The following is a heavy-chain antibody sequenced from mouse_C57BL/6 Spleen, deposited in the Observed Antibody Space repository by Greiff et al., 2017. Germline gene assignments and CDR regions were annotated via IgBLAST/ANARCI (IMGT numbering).Heavy chain of an antibody. CDR1: GYTFTSYW. CDR2: IDPSDSET. CDR3: ARESYASVPYFDV. D-gene: IGHD2-12*01. Sequence: VQLQQSGAELVRPGSSVQLSWKASGYTFTSYWMHWVKQRPIQGLEWIGNIDPSDSETHYNQKFKDKATLTVDKSSSTAYIQLSSLTSEDSAVYCCARESYASVPYFDVCGTKATVSVSS. J-gene: IGHJ1*03. V-gene: IGHV1-52*01.